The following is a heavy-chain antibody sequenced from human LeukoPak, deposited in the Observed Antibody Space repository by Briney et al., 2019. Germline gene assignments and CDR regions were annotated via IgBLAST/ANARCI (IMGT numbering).Heavy chain of an antibody. V-gene: IGHV3-48*03. CDR2: ITSSGNTM. CDR3: ARLRSKYCFDP. Sequence: PGGSLRLSCSASGFTFSSYEMNWVRQAPGKGLEWVSFITSSGNTMYYADSVKGRFTISRDNAKNSLYLQMNSLRADDTAVYYCARLRSKYCFDPWGQGTLVTVSS. D-gene: IGHD6-13*01. CDR1: GFTFSSYE. J-gene: IGHJ5*02.